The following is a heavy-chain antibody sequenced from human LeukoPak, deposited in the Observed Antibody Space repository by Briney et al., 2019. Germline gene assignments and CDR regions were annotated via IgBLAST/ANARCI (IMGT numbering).Heavy chain of an antibody. D-gene: IGHD3-10*01. CDR3: AGGHYYGSGSYWTETPYWFDP. CDR1: GGSFSGYY. CDR2: INHSGST. Sequence: SETLSLTCAVYGGSFSGYYWSWIRQPPGKGLEWIGEINHSGSTNYNPSLKRRVTISVDTSKNQFSLKLSSVTAADTAVYYCAGGHYYGSGSYWTETPYWFDPWGQGTLVTVSS. V-gene: IGHV4-34*01. J-gene: IGHJ5*02.